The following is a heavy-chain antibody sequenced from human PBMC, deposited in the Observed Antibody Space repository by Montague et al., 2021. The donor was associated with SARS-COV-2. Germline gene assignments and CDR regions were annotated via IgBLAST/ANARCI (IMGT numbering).Heavy chain of an antibody. D-gene: IGHD6-19*01. V-gene: IGHV3-13*04. CDR3: ARGDRTGWQTDY. Sequence: SLRLSCAASGFPFSGYDMHLVRQAPGKGLECVSLINTAGDTYYPGYAKGRFIISTNNAKNSLYLQMNNMRAGDTAVYYCARGDRTGWQTDYWGQGTLVTVSS. J-gene: IGHJ4*02. CDR1: GFPFSGYD. CDR2: INTAGDT.